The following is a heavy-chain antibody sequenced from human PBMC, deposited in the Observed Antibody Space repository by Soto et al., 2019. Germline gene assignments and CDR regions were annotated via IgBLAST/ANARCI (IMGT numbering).Heavy chain of an antibody. V-gene: IGHV4-59*01. CDR2: ISYSGST. CDR1: GASITTYY. Sequence: SETLSLTCSVSGASITTYYWRWIWQPPGQGLEWIGSISYSGSTKYNPSLESRVMISLDTSKNQFSLRLTSVTAADTALYYCARDWDSSRLFDPWGQGALVTVSS. D-gene: IGHD3-22*01. CDR3: ARDWDSSRLFDP. J-gene: IGHJ5*02.